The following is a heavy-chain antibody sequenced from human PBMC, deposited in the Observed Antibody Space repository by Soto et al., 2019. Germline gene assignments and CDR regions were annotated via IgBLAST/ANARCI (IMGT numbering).Heavy chain of an antibody. CDR3: ARDMIGDILPTYYKVYYYAMDV. J-gene: IGHJ6*02. Sequence: ASVKVSCKASGYTLTELSMHWVRQAPGKGLEWMGGFDPEDGETIYAQKFQGRVTITADKSTSTAYMELSSLRAEDTALYYYARDMIGDILPTYYKVYYYAMDVWGQGTTVTVSS. CDR1: GYTLTELS. D-gene: IGHD3-9*01. CDR2: FDPEDGET. V-gene: IGHV1-24*01.